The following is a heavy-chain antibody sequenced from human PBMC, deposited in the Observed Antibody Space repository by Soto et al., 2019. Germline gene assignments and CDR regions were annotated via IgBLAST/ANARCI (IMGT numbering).Heavy chain of an antibody. Sequence: GGSLRLSCAASGFTFSNAWMNWVRQAPGKGLEWVGRIKSKTDGGTTDYAAPVKGRFTISRDDSKNTLYLQMNSLKTEDTAVYYCTTDLYSYGDYYYYYGMDVWGQGTTVTVSS. CDR1: GFTFSNAW. V-gene: IGHV3-15*07. CDR3: TTDLYSYGDYYYYYGMDV. CDR2: IKSKTDGGTT. J-gene: IGHJ6*02. D-gene: IGHD5-18*01.